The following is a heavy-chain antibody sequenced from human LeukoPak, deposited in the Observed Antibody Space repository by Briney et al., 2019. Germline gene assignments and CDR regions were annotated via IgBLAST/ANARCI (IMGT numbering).Heavy chain of an antibody. CDR1: GYTFNSYG. J-gene: IGHJ4*02. Sequence: GASVKVSCKASGYTFNSYGISWVRQAPGQGLEWMGWINPNSGGTNYAQEFQGRVTMTRDTSITTVYMELSRLRSDDTAVYYCAKVTGGNSANFDYWGQGTLVTVSS. CDR2: INPNSGGT. D-gene: IGHD4-23*01. V-gene: IGHV1-2*02. CDR3: AKVTGGNSANFDY.